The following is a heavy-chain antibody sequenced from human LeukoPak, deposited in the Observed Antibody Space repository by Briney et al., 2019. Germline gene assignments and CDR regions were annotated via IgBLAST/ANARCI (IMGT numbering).Heavy chain of an antibody. CDR3: ARAGDSSGYPAFDY. V-gene: IGHV4-30-4*01. Sequence: PSETLSLTCTVSGGSISSGDYYWSWIRQPPGKGLEWIGYIYYSGSTYYNPSLKSRVTISVDTSKNQFSLKLSSVTAADTAVYYCARAGDSSGYPAFDYWGQGTLFTVSS. CDR2: IYYSGST. D-gene: IGHD3-22*01. CDR1: GGSISSGDYY. J-gene: IGHJ4*02.